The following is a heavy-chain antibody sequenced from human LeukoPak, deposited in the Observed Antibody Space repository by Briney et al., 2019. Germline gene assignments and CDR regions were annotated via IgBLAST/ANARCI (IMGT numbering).Heavy chain of an antibody. D-gene: IGHD1-1*01. CDR2: ITLHSGDT. CDR1: GHTLTVHY. J-gene: IGHJ1*01. CDR3: AREGQLGLDN. V-gene: IGHV1-2*02. Sequence: ASVKASCKASGHTLTVHYIHWVRQGPGQGLEWLGWITLHSGDTHYAQKYQGRLTMTSDTSISTGYMELSTLQFDNTAVYYCAREGQLGLDNWGQGTLVTVSS.